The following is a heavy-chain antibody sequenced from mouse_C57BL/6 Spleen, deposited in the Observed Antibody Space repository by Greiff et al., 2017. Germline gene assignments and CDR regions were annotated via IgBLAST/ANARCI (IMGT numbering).Heavy chain of an antibody. V-gene: IGHV1-53*01. Sequence: QVQLQQPGTELAKPGASVKLSCKASCYTSTSYWMPWVKPRPGQGLEWIGNINPSNGGTTYNEKFKSKATLTVGKSSSTAYMQLSSLTSEDSAVYYCARRWLHYYYAMDYWGQGTSVTVSS. CDR1: CYTSTSYW. D-gene: IGHD2-3*01. CDR2: INPSNGGT. CDR3: ARRWLHYYYAMDY. J-gene: IGHJ4*01.